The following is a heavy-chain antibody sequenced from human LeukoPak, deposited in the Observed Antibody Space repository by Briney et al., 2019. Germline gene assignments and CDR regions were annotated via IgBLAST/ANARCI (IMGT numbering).Heavy chain of an antibody. CDR3: ARTPSPYSSGWYFDY. J-gene: IGHJ4*02. D-gene: IGHD6-19*01. CDR2: TYQRSKWYN. CDR1: GDSVSINSAA. V-gene: IGHV6-1*01. Sequence: SQTLSLTCAISGDSVSINSAAWNWIRQSPSRGLEWLGRTYQRSKWYNDYAVSVKSRITINPDISKNQFSLQLNSVTPEDTAVYYCARTPSPYSSGWYFDYWGQGTLVTVSS.